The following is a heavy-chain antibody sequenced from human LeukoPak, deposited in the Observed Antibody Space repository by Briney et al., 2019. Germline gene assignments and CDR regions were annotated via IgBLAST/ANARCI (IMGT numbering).Heavy chain of an antibody. V-gene: IGHV4-59*01. D-gene: IGHD6-19*01. Sequence: PSETLSLTCTVSGSSISSYCWSWIRQPPGKGLEWIGYIYYSGSTNYNPSLKSRVTISVDTSKNQFSLKLSSVTAADTAVYYCARASPGYSSGWLDYWGQGTLVTVSS. CDR3: ARASPGYSSGWLDY. CDR1: GSSISSYC. J-gene: IGHJ4*02. CDR2: IYYSGST.